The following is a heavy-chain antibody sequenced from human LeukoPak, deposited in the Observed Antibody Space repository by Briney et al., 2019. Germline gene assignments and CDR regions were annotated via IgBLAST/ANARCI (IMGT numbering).Heavy chain of an antibody. D-gene: IGHD3-22*01. CDR1: GFTFNNYA. Sequence: GGSLRLSCTASGFTFNNYAMTWVRQSPAKGLEWLSSITDSGDSTYYADSVKGRFTMSRDNSKNTLYLQMNSLRAEDTAVYYCAKDPSGVYDSSGYYYGRWAFDIWGQGTMVTVSS. J-gene: IGHJ3*02. CDR2: ITDSGDST. V-gene: IGHV3-23*01. CDR3: AKDPSGVYDSSGYYYGRWAFDI.